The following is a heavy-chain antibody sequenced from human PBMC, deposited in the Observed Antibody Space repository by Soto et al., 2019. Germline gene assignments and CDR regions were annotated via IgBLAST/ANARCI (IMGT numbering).Heavy chain of an antibody. CDR2: ISAGGGTT. J-gene: IGHJ2*01. V-gene: IGHV3-23*01. D-gene: IGHD5-12*01. Sequence: NGLEWVSGISAGGGTTYYPDSEKGRFTISRDNSKNTLYLQMNSLRAEDTFLFYGEKTIRGAYGASAFLRNGSLDL. CDR3: EKTIRGAYGASAFLRNGSLDL.